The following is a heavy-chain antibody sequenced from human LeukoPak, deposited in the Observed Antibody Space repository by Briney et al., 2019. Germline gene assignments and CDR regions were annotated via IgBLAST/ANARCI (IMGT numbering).Heavy chain of an antibody. CDR2: SSAYNGNT. Sequence: ASVKVSCNVSSYTFTSYGISWVRQAPGQGLEWMGWSSAYNGNTNYAQKLQGRVTMTTDTSTSTAYMVLRSLRADDTAVYYCARQRPGATFESWGQGTLVTVSS. D-gene: IGHD1-26*01. J-gene: IGHJ4*02. V-gene: IGHV1-18*01. CDR3: ARQRPGATFES. CDR1: SYTFTSYG.